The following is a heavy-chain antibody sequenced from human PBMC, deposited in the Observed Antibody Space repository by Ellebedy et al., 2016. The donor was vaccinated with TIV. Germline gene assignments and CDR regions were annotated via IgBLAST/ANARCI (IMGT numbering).Heavy chain of an antibody. CDR1: GFTFSGTA. J-gene: IGHJ4*02. D-gene: IGHD2-2*01. CDR3: TRTRFCSNSSCYVFDY. Sequence: GESLKISCAASGFTFSGTAMHWVRQASGKGLEWVGRIRSRPNSYATAYAASVKGRFTISRDDSENTAYLQMSSLKTEDTAVYYCTRTRFCSNSSCYVFDYWGQGTLVTVSS. CDR2: IRSRPNSYAT. V-gene: IGHV3-73*01.